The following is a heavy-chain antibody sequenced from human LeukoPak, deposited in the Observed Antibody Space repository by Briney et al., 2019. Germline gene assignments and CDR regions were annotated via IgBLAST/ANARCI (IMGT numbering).Heavy chain of an antibody. CDR2: INPNNGNT. D-gene: IGHD6-13*01. Sequence: ASVKVSCKASGYTFTSYDINWVRQATGQGLEWMGGINPNNGNTGYAQKFQGRVTMTRGTSTNTAYMELSSLRSEDTAVYYCARLASSSGPFYYYYGMDVWGQGTTVTVSS. V-gene: IGHV1-8*01. CDR1: GYTFTSYD. J-gene: IGHJ6*02. CDR3: ARLASSSGPFYYYYGMDV.